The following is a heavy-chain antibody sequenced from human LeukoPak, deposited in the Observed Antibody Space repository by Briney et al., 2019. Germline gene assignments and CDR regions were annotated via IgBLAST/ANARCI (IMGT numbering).Heavy chain of an antibody. CDR2: ISGSGGST. V-gene: IGHV3-23*01. Sequence: PGGSLRLSCVASEFTFSGYAMSWVRQVPGKELEWVSVISGSGGSTYYADSVKGRFTISRDNSKNTLYLQINSLRAEDTAVYYCAKDRQGFGFGEQLDYYYMDVWGKGTTVTVSS. CDR3: AKDRQGFGFGEQLDYYYMDV. J-gene: IGHJ6*03. CDR1: EFTFSGYA. D-gene: IGHD3-10*01.